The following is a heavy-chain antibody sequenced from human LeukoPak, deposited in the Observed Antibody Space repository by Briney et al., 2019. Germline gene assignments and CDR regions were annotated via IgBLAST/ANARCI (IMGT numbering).Heavy chain of an antibody. Sequence: SETLSLTCTVSGGSISSGGYYWSWIRQHPGKGLEWIGYSYYSGSTNYNPSLKSRVTISLDTSKNQFSLKLTSVTAADTAVYYCARINYYGSGSYRTFDYWGQGTLVTVSS. D-gene: IGHD3-10*01. V-gene: IGHV4-31*02. J-gene: IGHJ4*02. CDR1: GGSISSGGYY. CDR3: ARINYYGSGSYRTFDY. CDR2: SYYSGST.